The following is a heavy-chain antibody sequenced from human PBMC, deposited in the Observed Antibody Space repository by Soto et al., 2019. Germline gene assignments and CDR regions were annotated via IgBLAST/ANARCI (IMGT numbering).Heavy chain of an antibody. J-gene: IGHJ4*02. Sequence: QIHLVQSGAEVRKPGASVNVSCKTSGYIFTNYGVSWVRQAPGEGLEVVGWISGYNGYPKYGQRFQGSVTLSTDTSTTTGYMELRNLRSDDKAVYYCARGSSGALYDYWGQGTLLTVSS. CDR2: ISGYNGYP. CDR3: ARGSSGALYDY. CDR1: GYIFTNYG. V-gene: IGHV1-18*04.